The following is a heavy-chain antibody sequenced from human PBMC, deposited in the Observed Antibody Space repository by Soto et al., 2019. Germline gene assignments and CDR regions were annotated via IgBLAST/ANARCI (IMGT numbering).Heavy chain of an antibody. D-gene: IGHD3-10*01. Sequence: SETLSLTCAVSGGSISSGGYSWSWIRQPPGKGLEWIGYIYHSGSTYYNPSLKSRVTISVDRSKNQFSLKLSSVTAADTAVYYCARGGYGSGSYYLYNWFDPWGQGTLVTVSS. J-gene: IGHJ5*02. CDR1: GGSISSGGYS. CDR2: IYHSGST. V-gene: IGHV4-30-2*01. CDR3: ARGGYGSGSYYLYNWFDP.